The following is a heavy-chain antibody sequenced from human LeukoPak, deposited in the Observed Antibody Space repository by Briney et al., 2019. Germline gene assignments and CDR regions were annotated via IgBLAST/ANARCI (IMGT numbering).Heavy chain of an antibody. J-gene: IGHJ5*02. CDR2: TYYSGST. CDR3: ARPYYYDSRIDP. Sequence: TSETLSLICTVSGVSISSGDYYWSWLRQPPGNGLEWIGYTYYSGSTYYNPSLKSRVTISVDTSKNQFSLKLSSVTAADTAVYYCARPYYYDSRIDPWGQGTRVTVSS. CDR1: GVSISSGDYY. V-gene: IGHV4-30-4*01. D-gene: IGHD3-22*01.